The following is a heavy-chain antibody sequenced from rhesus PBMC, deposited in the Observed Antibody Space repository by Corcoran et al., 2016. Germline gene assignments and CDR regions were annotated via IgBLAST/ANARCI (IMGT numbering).Heavy chain of an antibody. J-gene: IGHJ4*01. CDR3: ASAGSATNIDY. D-gene: IGHD1-44*01. CDR2: MGGSNGNT. CDR1: GAVIRLSNR. Sequence: QVQLQESGPGLVKPSETLCLTCAVYGAVIRLSNRWSGIRHPPGKGLEGIGSMGGSNGNTYDNTMLKSGITMTKDTTKKPVSLNLVSITAENTVDYYCASAGSATNIDYWGQGVLVTVSS. V-gene: IGHV4-65*02.